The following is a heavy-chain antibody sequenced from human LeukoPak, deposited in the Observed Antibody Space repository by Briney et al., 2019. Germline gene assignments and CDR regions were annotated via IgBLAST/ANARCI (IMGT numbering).Heavy chain of an antibody. J-gene: IGHJ5*02. CDR3: ARACIAAQGFEP. CDR1: GGSISSSSYY. V-gene: IGHV4-39*01. CDR2: IYYSGST. D-gene: IGHD6-6*01. Sequence: SETLSLTCTVSGGSISSSSYYWGWIRQPPGKGLEWIGSIYYSGSTYYNPSLKSRVTISVDTSKNQFSLKLSSVTAADTAVYYCARACIAAQGFEPWGQGTLVTVSS.